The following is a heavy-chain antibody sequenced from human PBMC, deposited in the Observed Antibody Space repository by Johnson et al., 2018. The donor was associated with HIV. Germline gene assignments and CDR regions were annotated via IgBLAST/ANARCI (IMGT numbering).Heavy chain of an antibody. J-gene: IGHJ3*01. CDR3: AKVDCGGDTCAGYDPFDL. CDR1: GFTFSDYY. CDR2: IHNDGSRT. Sequence: VQLVESGGGLVKPGGSLRLSCAASGFTFSDYYMSWIRQAPGKRPEWVARIHNDGSRTTHADSVRGRVTISRDNAQYTVDLQLNSRSVEETGGYYCAKVDCGGDTCAGYDPFDLWGQGTLVTVSS. V-gene: IGHV3-74*03. D-gene: IGHD2-21*01.